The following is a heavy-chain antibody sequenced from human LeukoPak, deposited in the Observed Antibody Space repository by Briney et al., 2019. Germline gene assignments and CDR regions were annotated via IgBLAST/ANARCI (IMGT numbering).Heavy chain of an antibody. V-gene: IGHV3-30*04. CDR2: ISYDGSNK. J-gene: IGHJ4*02. CDR1: GFTFSSYA. D-gene: IGHD3-10*01. CDR3: AKNYGSGSYWGLDY. Sequence: GGSLRLSCAASGFTFSSYAMHWVRQAPGKGLEWVAVISYDGSNKYYADSVKGRFTISRDNSKNTLYLQMNSLRAEDTAVYYCAKNYGSGSYWGLDYWGQGTLVTVSS.